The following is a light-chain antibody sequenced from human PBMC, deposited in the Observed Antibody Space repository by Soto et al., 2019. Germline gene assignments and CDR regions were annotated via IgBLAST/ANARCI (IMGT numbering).Light chain of an antibody. CDR3: SSYSSTSTLVL. Sequence: QSALTQPASVSGSPGQSITLSCTGTSNNVGDYNYVSWYRQRPGKAPKLMIYGVSNRPSGVSNRFSGSKSGNTASLTISGLEAEDEADYYCSSYSSTSTLVLFGGGTKVTVL. CDR2: GVS. CDR1: SNNVGDYNY. J-gene: IGLJ2*01. V-gene: IGLV2-14*01.